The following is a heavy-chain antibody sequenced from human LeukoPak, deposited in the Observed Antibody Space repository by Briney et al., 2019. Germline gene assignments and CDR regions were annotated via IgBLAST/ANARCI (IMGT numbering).Heavy chain of an antibody. CDR1: GFTFSSYG. CDR3: AKDQWEPLFVCDY. V-gene: IGHV3-30*18. CDR2: ISYDGSNK. Sequence: PGGSLRLSCAASGFTFSSYGMHWVRQAPGKGLEWVAVISYDGSNKYYADSVKGRFTISRDNSKNTLYLQMNSLRAEDTAVYYCAKDQWEPLFVCDYWGQGTLVTVSS. D-gene: IGHD1-26*01. J-gene: IGHJ4*02.